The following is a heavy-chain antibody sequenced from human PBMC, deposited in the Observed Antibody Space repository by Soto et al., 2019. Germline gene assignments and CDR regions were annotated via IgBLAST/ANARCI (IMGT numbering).Heavy chain of an antibody. J-gene: IGHJ5*02. Sequence: ASVKVSCKASGYTFTSYAMHWVRQAPGQRLEWVGWINAGNGNTKYSQKFQGRVTITRDTSASTAYMELSSLRSEDTAVYYCARDRTVVVVAARSWFDPWGQGTLVTVSS. CDR1: GYTFTSYA. CDR3: ARDRTVVVVAARSWFDP. V-gene: IGHV1-3*01. D-gene: IGHD2-15*01. CDR2: INAGNGNT.